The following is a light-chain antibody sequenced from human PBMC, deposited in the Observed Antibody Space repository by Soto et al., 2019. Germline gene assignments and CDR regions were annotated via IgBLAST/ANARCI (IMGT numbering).Light chain of an antibody. V-gene: IGLV4-69*01. CDR2: INSDGSH. J-gene: IGLJ3*02. CDR3: QTWGTGIRV. CDR1: SGPRSNA. Sequence: QAVVTQSPSASGSLGASVKLTCILSSGPRSNAIAWHQQQPQKGPRYLMKINSDGSHSKGDGIPDRFSGSSSGAERYLIISSVQSEDEADYYCQTWGTGIRVFGGGTKLTVL.